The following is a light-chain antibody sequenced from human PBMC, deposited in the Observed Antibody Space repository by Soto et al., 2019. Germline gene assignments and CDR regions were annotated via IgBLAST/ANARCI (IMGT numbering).Light chain of an antibody. CDR3: CSYAGSDDLV. J-gene: IGLJ1*01. Sequence: QSALTQPRSVSGSPGQSVTISCTGTSNDLGRYNYVTWYQQHPGEAPKLVMYDVAQRPAGVSDRLSGDNSGKTASLTISGLQADDEATYYCCSYAGSDDLVFGSGTKVTVL. CDR2: DVA. CDR1: SNDLGRYNY. V-gene: IGLV2-11*01.